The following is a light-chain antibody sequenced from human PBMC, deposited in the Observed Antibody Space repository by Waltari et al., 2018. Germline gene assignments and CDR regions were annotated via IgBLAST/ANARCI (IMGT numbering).Light chain of an antibody. CDR1: ISDVVFYNY. CDR3: NSYAGSSSWV. Sequence: QSALTQPASVSGSPGQSLPISCTGTISDVVFYNYVPWYQQHPGKAPNLMIYDVSERPSGVSNRFSGSKSGNTASLTISGLQAEDEADYYCNSYAGSSSWVFGGGTKLTVL. J-gene: IGLJ3*02. V-gene: IGLV2-14*01. CDR2: DVS.